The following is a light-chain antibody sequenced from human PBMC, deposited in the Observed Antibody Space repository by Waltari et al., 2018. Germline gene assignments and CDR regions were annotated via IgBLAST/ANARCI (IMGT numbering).Light chain of an antibody. Sequence: VSWYQQHPGKAPKLMIYDVSKRPSGVSKRFSDSKSGNTPSLTIAGLQAEDEADYYCSSYTSSRVFGGGTKLTVL. J-gene: IGLJ3*02. CDR2: DVS. V-gene: IGLV2-14*04. CDR3: SSYTSSRV.